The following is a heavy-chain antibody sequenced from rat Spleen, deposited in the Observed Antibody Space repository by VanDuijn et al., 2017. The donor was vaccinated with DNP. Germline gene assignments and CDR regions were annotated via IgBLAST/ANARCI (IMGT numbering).Heavy chain of an antibody. D-gene: IGHD1-7*01. V-gene: IGHV3-1*01. J-gene: IGHJ2*01. Sequence: EVQLQESGSGLVKPSQSLSLTCSVTGFSITSNYWGWIRKFPGNKMEWIGYINYSGSTNYNPSLKSRLSITRDTSKNHFLLHLNSVTTEDTATYYCARWTRYFDYWGQGIMVTVSS. CDR3: ARWTRYFDY. CDR1: GFSITSNY. CDR2: INYSGST.